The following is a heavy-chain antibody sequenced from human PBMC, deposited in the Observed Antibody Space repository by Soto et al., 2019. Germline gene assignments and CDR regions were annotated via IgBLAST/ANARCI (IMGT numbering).Heavy chain of an antibody. V-gene: IGHV1-18*01. J-gene: IGHJ5*02. D-gene: IGHD2-2*01. CDR2: ISLYSDGT. CDR1: GYTFSNYG. Sequence: QVQLVQSGGEVKRPGASVKVSCKTSGYTFSNYGITWVRQAPGQPLEWLGWISLYSDGTNYAQKFQGRDSMTTDTSPTTAYMELRSLRSDDTAVYYRARVVPGAEAWFGPWGKGTLVTVS. CDR3: ARVVPGAEAWFGP.